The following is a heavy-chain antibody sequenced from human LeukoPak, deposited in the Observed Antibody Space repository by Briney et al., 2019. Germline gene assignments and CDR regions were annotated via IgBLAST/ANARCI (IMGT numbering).Heavy chain of an antibody. CDR1: GGSISSYY. J-gene: IGHJ5*02. CDR2: IYYSGST. V-gene: IGHV4-59*01. Sequence: SETLSLTCTVSGGSISSYYWSWIRQPPGKGLEWNGYIYYSGSTNYNPSLKSRVTISVDTSKNQFSLKLSSVTAADTAVYYCARSGYHSSGWSNWFDPWGQGTLVTVSS. D-gene: IGHD6-19*01. CDR3: ARSGYHSSGWSNWFDP.